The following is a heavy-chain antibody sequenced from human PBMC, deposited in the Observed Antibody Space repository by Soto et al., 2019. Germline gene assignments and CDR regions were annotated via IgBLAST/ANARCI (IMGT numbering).Heavy chain of an antibody. Sequence: EVQLLESGGGLVQPGGSLRLSCAASGFTFSTFDMTWVRQPPGKGLEWVSLIRGSSGSTYYADSVKGRFTISIDISNNTLSLQMNSLRAEDTALYFCVKGAWLDYWGQGDMVTVSS. V-gene: IGHV3-23*01. CDR3: VKGAWLDY. CDR2: IRGSSGST. J-gene: IGHJ4*02. CDR1: GFTFSTFD.